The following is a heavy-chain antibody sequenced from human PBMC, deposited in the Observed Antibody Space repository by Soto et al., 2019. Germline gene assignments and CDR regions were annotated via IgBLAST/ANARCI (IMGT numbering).Heavy chain of an antibody. CDR1: GFTFSSYA. D-gene: IGHD1-26*01. CDR3: AKGSAGSGSYFVFDY. V-gene: IGHV3-23*01. Sequence: PGGSLRLSCAASGFTFSSYAMSWVRQAPGKGLEWVSAISGSGGSTYYADSVKGRFTISRDNSKNTLYLQMNSLRAEDTAVYYCAKGSAGSGSYFVFDYWGQGTLVTVSS. CDR2: ISGSGGST. J-gene: IGHJ4*02.